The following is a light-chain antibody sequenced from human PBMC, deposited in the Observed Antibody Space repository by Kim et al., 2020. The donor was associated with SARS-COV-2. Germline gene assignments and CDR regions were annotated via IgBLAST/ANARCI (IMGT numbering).Light chain of an antibody. J-gene: IGKJ3*01. CDR1: QSVSSN. CDR2: GAS. Sequence: EIVMTQSPATLSVPPGERATLSCRASQSVSSNLAWYQQKPGQAPRLLIYGASTRATGIPARFSGSGSGTEFTLTISSLQSEDFAVYYCHQYNNWPRTGFTFGPGTKVDIK. CDR3: HQYNNWPRTGFT. V-gene: IGKV3-15*01.